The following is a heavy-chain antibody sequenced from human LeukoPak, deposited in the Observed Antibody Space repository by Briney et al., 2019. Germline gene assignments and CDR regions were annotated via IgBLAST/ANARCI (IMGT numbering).Heavy chain of an antibody. CDR2: IAYDGSRA. CDR1: GFTFGGYG. Sequence: GGSLRLSCARSGFTFGGYGMHWFRQTPGKGLEWVAVIAYDGSRAFYADSVKGRFTISRDNSKNTMSVQMDDLRAEDTAVYYCTRYNNDHFDYWGQGTLVTVSS. J-gene: IGHJ4*02. D-gene: IGHD1-14*01. CDR3: TRYNNDHFDY. V-gene: IGHV3-33*01.